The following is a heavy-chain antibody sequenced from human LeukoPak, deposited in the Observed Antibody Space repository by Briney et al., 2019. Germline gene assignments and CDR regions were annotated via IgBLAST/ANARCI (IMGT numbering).Heavy chain of an antibody. D-gene: IGHD2-2*01. V-gene: IGHV4-39*07. CDR1: GASISSSSYY. CDR3: ARDALYCSSTSCYVKAVDY. CDR2: ISYSAST. Sequence: KPSETLSLTCTVSGASISSSSYYWGWIRQPPGKALEWIGSISYSASTYYYPSLRTRVTISVDTSRNQFSLKLSSVTAADTAVHYCARDALYCSSTSCYVKAVDYWGQGTLVTVSS. J-gene: IGHJ4*02.